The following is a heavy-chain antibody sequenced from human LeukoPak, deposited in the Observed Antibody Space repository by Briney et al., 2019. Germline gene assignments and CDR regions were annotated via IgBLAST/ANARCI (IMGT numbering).Heavy chain of an antibody. D-gene: IGHD2-8*01. CDR3: AGGRVSAIDI. Sequence: SQTLSLTCAISGDSVSSNSVAWNWIRQSPSRGPEWLGRTYYRSKWYIDYADSVKSRITISPDTSKNQFSLQLNSMTPEDTAIYYCAGGRVSAIDIWGQGTMVTVSS. CDR2: TYYRSKWYI. CDR1: GDSVSSNSVA. V-gene: IGHV6-1*01. J-gene: IGHJ3*02.